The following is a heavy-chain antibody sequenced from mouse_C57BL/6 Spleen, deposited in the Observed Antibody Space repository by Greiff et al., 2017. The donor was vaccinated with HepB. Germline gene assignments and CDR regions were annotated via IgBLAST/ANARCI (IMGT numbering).Heavy chain of an antibody. J-gene: IGHJ2*01. CDR3: ARPYDYDGFDY. CDR1: GYSFTGYY. Sequence: VHVKQSGPELVKPGASVKISCKASGYSFTGYYMHWVKQSHGNILDWIGYIYPYNGVSSYNQKFKGKATLTVDKSSSTAYMELRTLTSEDSAVYYCARPYDYDGFDYWGQGTTLTVSS. CDR2: IYPYNGVS. D-gene: IGHD2-4*01. V-gene: IGHV1-31*01.